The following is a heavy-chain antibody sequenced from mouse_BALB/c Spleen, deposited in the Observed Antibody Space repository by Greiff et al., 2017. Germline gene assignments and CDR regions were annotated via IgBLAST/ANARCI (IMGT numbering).Heavy chain of an antibody. CDR2: ISTYYGDA. J-gene: IGHJ2*01. CDR1: GYTFTDYA. D-gene: IGHD1-2*01. CDR3: ARNYGYGDYFDY. V-gene: IGHV1S137*01. Sequence: QVQLKESGAELVRPGVSVKISCKGSGYTFTDYAMHWVKQSHAKSLEWIGVISTYYGDASYNQKFKGKATMTVDKSSSTAYMELARLTSEDSAIYYCARNYGYGDYFDYWGQVTTLTVSS.